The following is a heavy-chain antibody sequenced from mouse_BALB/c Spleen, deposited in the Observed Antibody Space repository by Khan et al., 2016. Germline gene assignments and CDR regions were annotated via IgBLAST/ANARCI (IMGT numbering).Heavy chain of an antibody. CDR1: GYAFTSYN. CDR3: ASGYDLAWFAY. CDR2: IDPYNGGT. Sequence: EVRLQESGPELVKPGASVKVFCKASGYAFTSYNMYWVKQSHGKSLEWIGYIDPYNGGTSYNQKFKGKATLTVDKSSSTAYMHLNSLTSEDSAVYCCASGYDLAWFAYWGQGTLVTVSA. D-gene: IGHD2-2*01. J-gene: IGHJ3*01. V-gene: IGHV1S135*01.